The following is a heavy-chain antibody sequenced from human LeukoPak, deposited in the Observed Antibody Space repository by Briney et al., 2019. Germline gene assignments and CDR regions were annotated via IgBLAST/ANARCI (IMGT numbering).Heavy chain of an antibody. CDR1: GYTFTGYY. CDR3: ARALDLGYCTSTSCSDAFDL. V-gene: IGHV1-8*02. Sequence: ASVKVSCKASGYTFTGYYMHWVRQATGQGLEWMGWMNPNSGNTGSAQKVQGRLTMTRNSSISTAYMELSSLRSEDTAVYYCARALDLGYCTSTSCSDAFDLWGQGTMVTVSS. D-gene: IGHD2-2*01. CDR2: MNPNSGNT. J-gene: IGHJ3*01.